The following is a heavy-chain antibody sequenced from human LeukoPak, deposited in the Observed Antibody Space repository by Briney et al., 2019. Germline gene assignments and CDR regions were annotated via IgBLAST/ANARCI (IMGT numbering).Heavy chain of an antibody. V-gene: IGHV1-69*05. D-gene: IGHD1-7*01. CDR1: GGTFSSYA. Sequence: SVRVSCKASGGTFSSYAISWVRQAPGQGLEWMGGIIPIFGTANYAQKFQGRVTITTDESTSTAYMELSSLRSEDTAVYYCARDNYAGANWFDPWGQGTLVTVSS. CDR2: IIPIFGTA. J-gene: IGHJ5*02. CDR3: ARDNYAGANWFDP.